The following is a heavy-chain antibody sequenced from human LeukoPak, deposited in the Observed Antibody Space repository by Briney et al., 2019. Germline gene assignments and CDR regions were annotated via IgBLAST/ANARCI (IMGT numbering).Heavy chain of an antibody. CDR2: INHSGST. V-gene: IGHV4-34*01. CDR1: GGSFSGYY. J-gene: IGHJ4*02. D-gene: IGHD1-26*01. CDR3: ARGVRVGAIDY. Sequence: PSETLSLTCAVYGGSFSGYYWSWIRQPPGKGLEWIGEINHSGSTNYNPSLKSRVTISVDTPKNQFSLKLSSVTAADTAVYYCARGVRVGAIDYWGQGTLVTVSS.